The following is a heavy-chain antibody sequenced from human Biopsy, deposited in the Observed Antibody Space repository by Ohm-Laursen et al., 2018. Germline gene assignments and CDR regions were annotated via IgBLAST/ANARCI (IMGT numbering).Heavy chain of an antibody. J-gene: IGHJ6*02. CDR2: IHHSGST. V-gene: IGHV4-4*09. D-gene: IGHD2-15*01. Sequence: PGTLSLTWTVSGASITAYYWSWIRQPPGKGLECIGNIHHSGSTNYNPSLKSRLTISVDTSKNQFSLKLSSVTAADTAVYYCARMDCSGGSCHYYSYGMDVWGQGTTVTVSS. CDR3: ARMDCSGGSCHYYSYGMDV. CDR1: GASITAYY.